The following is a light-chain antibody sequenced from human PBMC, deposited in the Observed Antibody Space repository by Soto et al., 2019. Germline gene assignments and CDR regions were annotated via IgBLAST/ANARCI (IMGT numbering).Light chain of an antibody. CDR1: QSISIW. CDR2: DAS. J-gene: IGKJ1*01. Sequence: DIQMTQSPSTLSASVGDRVTITCRASQSISIWLAWYQQKPGKAPKLLIYDASSLESGVPSRFSGSGSGTEFTLTISRLQPDDFVGYYCQQYNSYSGTFGQGTKVEIK. CDR3: QQYNSYSGT. V-gene: IGKV1-5*01.